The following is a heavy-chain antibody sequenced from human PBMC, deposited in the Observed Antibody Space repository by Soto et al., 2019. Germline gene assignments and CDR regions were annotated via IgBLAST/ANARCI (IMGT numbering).Heavy chain of an antibody. CDR2: IYWDDDK. Sequence: QITLKESGPTLVKPTQTLTLTCTFSGFSLSTSGVGVGWIRQPPGKALEWLALIYWDDDKRYSPSLRSRLTIIKDTSKNQVVLTMTNMDPADTATYYCIQSRCGGDCLQSYASHYYYGLDVWGQGTTVAVSS. D-gene: IGHD2-21*02. CDR1: GFSLSTSGVG. V-gene: IGHV2-5*02. J-gene: IGHJ6*02. CDR3: IQSRCGGDCLQSYASHYYYGLDV.